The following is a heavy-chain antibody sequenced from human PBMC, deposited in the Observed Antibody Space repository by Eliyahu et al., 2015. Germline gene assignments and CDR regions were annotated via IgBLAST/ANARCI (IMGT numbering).Heavy chain of an antibody. D-gene: IGHD1-26*01. CDR2: INHSGST. V-gene: IGHV4-34*01. CDR3: ARVASLGGSDYGMDV. Sequence: QVQLQQWGAGLLKPSETLSLTCAVYGGSFXGYYWSWXRQPPGKGLEWIGEINHSGSTHYNPSLKSRVTISVDTSKNQFSLKLSSVTAADTAVYYCARVASLGGSDYGMDVWGQGTTVTVSS. CDR1: GGSFXGYY. J-gene: IGHJ6*02.